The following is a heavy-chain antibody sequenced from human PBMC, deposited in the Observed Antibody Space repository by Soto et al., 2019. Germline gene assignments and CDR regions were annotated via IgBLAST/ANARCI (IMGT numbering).Heavy chain of an antibody. Sequence: SETLSLTCAVYGGSFSGYYWSWIRQPPGKGLEWIGEINHSGSTNYNPSLKSRVTISVDTSKNQFSLKLSSVTAADTAVYYCARAPHDYGDYGAPDWGQGTLVTVSS. CDR2: INHSGST. CDR1: GGSFSGYY. D-gene: IGHD4-17*01. V-gene: IGHV4-34*01. CDR3: ARAPHDYGDYGAPD. J-gene: IGHJ4*02.